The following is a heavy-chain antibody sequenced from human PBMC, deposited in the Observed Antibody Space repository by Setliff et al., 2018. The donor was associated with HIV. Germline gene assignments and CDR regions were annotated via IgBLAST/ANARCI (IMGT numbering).Heavy chain of an antibody. V-gene: IGHV4-30-2*01. CDR1: GDSIRNGGSS. D-gene: IGHD4-17*01. J-gene: IGHJ3*01. CDR2: IYHSGSS. CDR3: ARVVETTYISGFGAFDV. Sequence: PSETLSLTCVVSGDSIRNGGSSWTWIRQPPGKGLEWIGFIYHSGSSFYTPSLKRRVTITRDRSANQFSLILTSVTAADTCVYYCARVVETTYISGFGAFDVWGQGKVVTVSS.